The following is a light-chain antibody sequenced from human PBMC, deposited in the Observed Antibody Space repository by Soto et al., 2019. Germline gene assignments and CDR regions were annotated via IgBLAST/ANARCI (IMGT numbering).Light chain of an antibody. V-gene: IGKV3-15*01. CDR3: QQYNNWPPST. Sequence: EIVMTQSPATLSVSPGERATLSCRASQSVSSNLAWYQQKPGQAPRLLSYGASTRATGIPARFSGSGSGTEFPLPISSLQSEDFAVYYCQQYNNWPPSTFGGGTKVEIK. CDR2: GAS. J-gene: IGKJ4*01. CDR1: QSVSSN.